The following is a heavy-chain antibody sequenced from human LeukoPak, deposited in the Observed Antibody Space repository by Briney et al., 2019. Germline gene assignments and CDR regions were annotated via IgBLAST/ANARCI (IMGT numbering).Heavy chain of an antibody. CDR2: IYSGGST. CDR1: GFTVSSNY. V-gene: IGHV3-53*01. J-gene: IGHJ6*02. CDR3: ARDITIVRGLIGYYYGMDV. D-gene: IGHD3-10*01. Sequence: GGSLRLSCAASGFTVSSNYMSWVRQAPGKGLEWVSVIYSGGSTYYADSVKGRFTISRDNSKNTLYLQMNSLRDEDTAVYYCARDITIVRGLIGYYYGMDVWGQGTTVTVSS.